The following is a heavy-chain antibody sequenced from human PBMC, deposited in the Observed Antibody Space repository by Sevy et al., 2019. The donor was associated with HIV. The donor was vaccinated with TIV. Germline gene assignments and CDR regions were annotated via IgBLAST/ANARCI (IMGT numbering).Heavy chain of an antibody. J-gene: IGHJ4*02. V-gene: IGHV3-11*01. CDR1: GFTFSDYY. D-gene: IGHD5-12*01. CDR2: ISSSGSTI. Sequence: GGSLRLSCAASGFTFSDYYMSWIRQAPGKGLEWVSYISSSGSTIYYADSVKGRFTISRDKAKNSLYLQMNSLRAEETAVYYCARDPEMATITSGYFDYWGQGTLVTVSS. CDR3: ARDPEMATITSGYFDY.